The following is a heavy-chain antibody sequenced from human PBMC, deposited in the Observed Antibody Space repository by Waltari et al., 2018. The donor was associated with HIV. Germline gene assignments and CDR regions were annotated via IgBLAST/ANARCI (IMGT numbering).Heavy chain of an antibody. CDR1: GGSFSGYY. V-gene: IGHV4-34*01. CDR2: INHRGST. CDR3: ARGWDIVVVPAAIPYYFDY. D-gene: IGHD2-2*02. Sequence: QVQLQQWGAGLLKPSETLSLTCAVYGGSFSGYYWSWIRQPPGKGLEWIGEINHRGSTNYNPSLKSRVTISVDTSKNQFSLKLSSVTAADTAVYYCARGWDIVVVPAAIPYYFDYWGQGTLVTVSS. J-gene: IGHJ4*02.